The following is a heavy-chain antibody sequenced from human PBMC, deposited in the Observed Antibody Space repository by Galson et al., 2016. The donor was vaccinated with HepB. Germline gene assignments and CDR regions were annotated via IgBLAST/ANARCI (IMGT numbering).Heavy chain of an antibody. D-gene: IGHD3-16*01. CDR1: GFSFSNSG. CDR2: ITRNGDAT. Sequence: SLRLSCAASGFSFSNSGMGWVRQAPGRGLEWVSGITRNGDATHYADFVKGRFTISRDNSKNTLYLYMNNLTAGDTAIYYCGKHGGFDYWGQGALVTVSS. J-gene: IGHJ4*01. V-gene: IGHV3-23*01. CDR3: GKHGGFDY.